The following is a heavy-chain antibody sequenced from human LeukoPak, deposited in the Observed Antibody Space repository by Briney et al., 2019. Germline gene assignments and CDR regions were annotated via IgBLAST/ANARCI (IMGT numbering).Heavy chain of an antibody. J-gene: IGHJ4*02. Sequence: SETLSLTCTVSGGSMSSYYWSWIRQPPGEGLEWIGYIYYSGSTNYNPSLKSRVTISVDTSKNQFSLKLSSVTAADTAVYYCASPDSSSSGTFDYWGQGTLVTVSS. CDR1: GGSMSSYY. CDR2: IYYSGST. D-gene: IGHD6-6*01. V-gene: IGHV4-59*12. CDR3: ASPDSSSSGTFDY.